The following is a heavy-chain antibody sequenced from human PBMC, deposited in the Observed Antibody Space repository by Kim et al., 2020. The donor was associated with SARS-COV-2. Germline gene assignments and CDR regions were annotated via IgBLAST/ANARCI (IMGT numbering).Heavy chain of an antibody. V-gene: IGHV4-59*01. Sequence: TNYNPSLKSRVTKSVDTSKNQFSLKLSSVTAADTAVYYCARDAYSSGPLDWGQGTLVTVSS. D-gene: IGHD6-19*01. CDR3: ARDAYSSGPLD. J-gene: IGHJ4*02. CDR2: T.